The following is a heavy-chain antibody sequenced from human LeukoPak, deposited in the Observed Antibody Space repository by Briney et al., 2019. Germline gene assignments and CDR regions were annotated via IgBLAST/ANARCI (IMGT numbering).Heavy chain of an antibody. D-gene: IGHD6-13*01. CDR3: ARHLGRYSSSWPYYYYYYMDV. J-gene: IGHJ6*03. CDR2: MYYSGSA. Sequence: SETLSLTCTVSGGSITDYYWSWIRHSSGKGLEWIGYMYYSGSAYYRPSLKSRVTISVDTSKNQFSLKLTSVTAADTAVYYCARHLGRYSSSWPYYYYYYMDVWGKGTTVTVSS. V-gene: IGHV4-59*08. CDR1: GGSITDYY.